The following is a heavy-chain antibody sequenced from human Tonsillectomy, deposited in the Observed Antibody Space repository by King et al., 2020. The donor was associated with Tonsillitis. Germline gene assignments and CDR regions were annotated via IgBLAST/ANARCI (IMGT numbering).Heavy chain of an antibody. CDR1: GGSISSSSYY. Sequence: LQLQESGPGLVKPSENLSLTCTVSGGSISSSSYYWGWIRQPPGKGLEWIGSIYYSGSTYYNPSLKSRVTISVDTSKNQFSLKLSSVTAADTAVYYCARPSYSSGWYDYWGQGTLVTVSS. J-gene: IGHJ4*02. D-gene: IGHD6-19*01. CDR3: ARPSYSSGWYDY. V-gene: IGHV4-39*01. CDR2: IYYSGST.